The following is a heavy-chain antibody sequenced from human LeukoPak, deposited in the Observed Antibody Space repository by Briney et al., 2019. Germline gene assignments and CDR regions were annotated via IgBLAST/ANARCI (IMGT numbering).Heavy chain of an antibody. J-gene: IGHJ4*02. V-gene: IGHV4-34*01. D-gene: IGHD3-3*01. CDR2: INHSGST. Sequence: KPSETLSLTCAVYGGSFSGYYWSWIRQPPGKGLEWIGEINHSGSTNYNPSLKSRVTISVDTSKNQFSLKLSSVTAADTAVYYCARAVTIYYFDYWGQGTLVTVSS. CDR1: GGSFSGYY. CDR3: ARAVTIYYFDY.